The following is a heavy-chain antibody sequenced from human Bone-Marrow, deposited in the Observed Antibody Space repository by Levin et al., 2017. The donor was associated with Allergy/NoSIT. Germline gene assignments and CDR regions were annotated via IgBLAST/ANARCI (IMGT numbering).Heavy chain of an antibody. CDR1: GYRFTSYW. V-gene: IGHV5-51*01. Sequence: GESLKISCKSSGYRFTSYWIGWVRQMPGKGLECMGIIYPGDSDTRYSPSFQGQVTISVDKSINTAYLQWSSLKASDTAMYYFAKKYCSGYACYVDVWGKGTTVTVSS. D-gene: IGHD2-15*01. CDR2: IYPGDSDT. J-gene: IGHJ6*03. CDR3: AKKYCSGYACYVDV.